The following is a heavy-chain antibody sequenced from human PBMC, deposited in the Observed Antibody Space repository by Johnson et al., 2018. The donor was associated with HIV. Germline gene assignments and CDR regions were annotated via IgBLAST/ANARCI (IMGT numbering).Heavy chain of an antibody. J-gene: IGHJ3*02. CDR3: AKMGTGRSKIQFLEWLPIPHAFDI. CDR1: GFTFSSYA. Sequence: VQLVESGGGLVQPGGSLRLSCAASGFTFSSYAMSWVRPAPGKGLEWVSAISGSGGSTYYADSVKGRFTISRYNSNNTLYLQMNSLRAEDTAVYYCAKMGTGRSKIQFLEWLPIPHAFDIWGQGTMVTVSS. D-gene: IGHD3-3*01. CDR2: ISGSGGST. V-gene: IGHV3-23*04.